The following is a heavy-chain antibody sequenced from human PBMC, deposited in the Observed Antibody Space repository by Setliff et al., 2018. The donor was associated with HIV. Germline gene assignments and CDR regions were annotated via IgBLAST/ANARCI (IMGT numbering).Heavy chain of an antibody. CDR3: ARHGQYGSGSYYNRPFDY. CDR2: IYPADSDT. V-gene: IGHV5-51*01. Sequence: GESLKISCKGSGYSFTSYWIAWLRQMPGKGLEWVGIIYPADSDTRYSPSSQGQVTISADKSFSTAYLQWSSLKASDTAMYYCARHGQYGSGSYYNRPFDYWGQGTLVTVSS. D-gene: IGHD3-10*01. J-gene: IGHJ4*02. CDR1: GYSFTSYW.